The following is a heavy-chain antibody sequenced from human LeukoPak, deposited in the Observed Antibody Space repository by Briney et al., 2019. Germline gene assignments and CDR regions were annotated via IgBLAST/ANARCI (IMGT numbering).Heavy chain of an antibody. CDR3: VAGTTY. D-gene: IGHD6-19*01. Sequence: GGSLRLSCAASGFTFSNFWMTWVRQAPGRGLEWVAIIKQDGSQKYYVDSVKGRFTISRDNARNSLYLQMNSLRAEDTAVYWAVAGTTYWGQGTLVTVSS. CDR2: IKQDGSQK. J-gene: IGHJ4*02. V-gene: IGHV3-7*05. CDR1: GFTFSNFW.